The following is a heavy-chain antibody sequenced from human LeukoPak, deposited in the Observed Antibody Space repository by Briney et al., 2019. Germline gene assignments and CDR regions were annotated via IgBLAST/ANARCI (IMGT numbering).Heavy chain of an antibody. CDR2: IIPIFGTA. J-gene: IGHJ5*02. D-gene: IGHD2-21*01. CDR1: GGTFSSYA. Sequence: SVKVSCKASGGTFSSYAISWVRQAPGQGLEWMGGIIPIFGTANYAQKFQGRVTITADKSTSTAYMELSSLRSEDTAVYYCASAVIYANWFDPWGQGTLVTVSS. CDR3: ASAVIYANWFDP. V-gene: IGHV1-69*06.